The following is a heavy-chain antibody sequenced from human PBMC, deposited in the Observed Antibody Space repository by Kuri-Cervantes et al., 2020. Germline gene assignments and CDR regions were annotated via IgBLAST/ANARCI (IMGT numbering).Heavy chain of an antibody. D-gene: IGHD1-26*01. V-gene: IGHV1-46*01. Sequence: ASVKVSCKASGYTFTSYYMHWVRQAPGQGLEWMGIINPSGGSTSYAQKFQGRVTMTRDTSTSTVYMELSSLRSEDTALYYCAKDIGTQQTQGWFDPWGQGTLVTVSS. CDR2: INPSGGST. CDR3: AKDIGTQQTQGWFDP. J-gene: IGHJ5*02. CDR1: GYTFTSYY.